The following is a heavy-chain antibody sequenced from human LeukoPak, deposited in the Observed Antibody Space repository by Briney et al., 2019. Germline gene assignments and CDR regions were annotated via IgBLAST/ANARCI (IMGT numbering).Heavy chain of an antibody. V-gene: IGHV1-2*02. CDR1: GYTFTGYY. CDR3: ARGLQWLEAFDY. J-gene: IGHJ4*02. D-gene: IGHD6-19*01. Sequence: ASVKVSCKASGYTFTGYYIHWVRQAPGQGLEWMGWINPNSGVTHYPQKFQGRVTLTRDTFIRTAYMEVSSLRSDDTAVYYCARGLQWLEAFDYWGLGTLVTVSS. CDR2: INPNSGVT.